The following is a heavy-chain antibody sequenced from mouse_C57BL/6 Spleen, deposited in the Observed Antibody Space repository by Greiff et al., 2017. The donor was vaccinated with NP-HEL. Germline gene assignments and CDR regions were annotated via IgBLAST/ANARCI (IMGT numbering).Heavy chain of an antibody. CDR1: GYAFSSYW. Sequence: VQLQQSGAELVKPGASVKISCKASGYAFSSYWMNWVTQRPGKGLEWIGQIYPGDGDTNYNAKFKGKATLTAEKSSSTAYMKLSSLTSEDSAVYFCARSTTVVAHFDYWGQGTTLTVSS. CDR3: ARSTTVVAHFDY. D-gene: IGHD1-1*01. J-gene: IGHJ2*01. V-gene: IGHV1-80*01. CDR2: IYPGDGDT.